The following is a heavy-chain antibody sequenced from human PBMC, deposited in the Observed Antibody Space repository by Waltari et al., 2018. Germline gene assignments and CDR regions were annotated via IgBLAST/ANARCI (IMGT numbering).Heavy chain of an antibody. V-gene: IGHV3-7*03. CDR1: GFMFGSYW. Sequence: EVQLEESGGGLVQPGGSLRLSCAASGFMFGSYWMTWVRQAPGKGLERVANINLDGSEDYFVESVRGRFSVSRDNAKNSLYLQMNSLRAEDTAVYYCARFGITATTDYWGQGTLVTVSS. D-gene: IGHD1-20*01. CDR3: ARFGITATTDY. J-gene: IGHJ4*02. CDR2: INLDGSED.